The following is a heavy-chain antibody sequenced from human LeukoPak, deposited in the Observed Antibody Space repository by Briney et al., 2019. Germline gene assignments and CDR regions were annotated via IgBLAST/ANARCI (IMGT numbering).Heavy chain of an antibody. CDR1: GFTFSSYE. CDR2: SSSSGRTI. CDR3: ARMHYFDY. V-gene: IGHV3-48*03. Sequence: GGSLRLSCAASGFTFSSYEMNWVRQAPGKGLEWVSYSSSSGRTIYYADSVKGRFTISRDNAKNSLYLQMNSLRDEDTAVYYCARMHYFDYWGQGTLVTVSS. J-gene: IGHJ4*02.